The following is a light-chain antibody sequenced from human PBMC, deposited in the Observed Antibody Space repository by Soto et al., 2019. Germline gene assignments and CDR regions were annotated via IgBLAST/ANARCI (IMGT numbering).Light chain of an antibody. CDR3: MQGSYWPPWS. J-gene: IGKJ1*01. V-gene: IGKV2-30*01. CDR2: KVS. CDR1: QSLVSSDGDTY. Sequence: DIVMTQSPLSLPVILGQPASISCRSSQSLVSSDGDTYLNWFQQRPGQSPRRLISKVSNRDAGVPDRFSGSGSGTDFTLMISRVEAEDVGVYYCMQGSYWPPWSFGQGTKVEIK.